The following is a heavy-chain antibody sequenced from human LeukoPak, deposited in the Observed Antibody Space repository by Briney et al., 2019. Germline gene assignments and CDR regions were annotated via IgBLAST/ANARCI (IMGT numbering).Heavy chain of an antibody. CDR2: IYYSGSS. CDR3: ARTYDIFSWFDP. D-gene: IGHD3-9*01. V-gene: IGHV4-39*07. Sequence: PSETLSLTCTVSGGSISSSTDYWGWIRQPPGKGLEWIGSIYYSGSSYYNPSLQSRVTISVDTSKNQFSLKLSSVTAADTAVYYCARTYDIFSWFDPWGQGTLVTVSS. CDR1: GGSISSSTDY. J-gene: IGHJ5*02.